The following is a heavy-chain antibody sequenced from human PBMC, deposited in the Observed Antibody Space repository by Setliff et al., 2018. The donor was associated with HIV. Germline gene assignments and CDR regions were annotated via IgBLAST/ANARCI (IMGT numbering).Heavy chain of an antibody. Sequence: SETLSLTCTVSGGSIRSGSYYWSWIRQPAGKGLEWIGRIYTSGSANYNPSLKSRVTMSVDTSKNQFSLKLSSVTAADTAVYYCARGAEYPNWYVDLWGRGTLVTVSS. CDR1: GGSIRSGSYY. CDR3: ARGAEYPNWYVDL. V-gene: IGHV4-61*02. CDR2: IYTSGSA. J-gene: IGHJ2*01.